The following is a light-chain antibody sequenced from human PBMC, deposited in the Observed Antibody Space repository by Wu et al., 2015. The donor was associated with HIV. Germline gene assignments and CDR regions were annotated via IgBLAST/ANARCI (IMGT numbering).Light chain of an antibody. V-gene: IGKV1-6*01. CDR1: LGIRQY. CDR3: LQTSDYPRT. Sequence: AIQMTQSPSYLSASPGDTITITCRASLGIRQYLGWYQQRPGKAPNLLIYAASTLQTGVPSRFRGSGSGTDFTLTITGLQPDDFETYFCLQTSDYPRTFGQGTKV. J-gene: IGKJ1*01. CDR2: AAS.